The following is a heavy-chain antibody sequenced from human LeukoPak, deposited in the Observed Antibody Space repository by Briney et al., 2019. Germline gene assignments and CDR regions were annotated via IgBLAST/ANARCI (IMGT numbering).Heavy chain of an antibody. J-gene: IGHJ4*02. Sequence: PGGSLRLSCAASGFTFSSYAMHWVRQAPGKGLEWVAVISYDGSNKYYADSVKGRFTISRDNSKNTLYLQMNSLRAEDTAVYYCARSGGYSYAVPDYWGQGTLVTVSS. CDR2: ISYDGSNK. D-gene: IGHD5-18*01. V-gene: IGHV3-30-3*01. CDR3: ARSGGYSYAVPDY. CDR1: GFTFSSYA.